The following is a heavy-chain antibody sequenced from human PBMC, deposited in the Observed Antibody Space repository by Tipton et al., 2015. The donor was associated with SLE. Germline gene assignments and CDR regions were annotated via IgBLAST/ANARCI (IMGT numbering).Heavy chain of an antibody. J-gene: IGHJ4*02. Sequence: SLRLSCAASGFTVSSNYMSWVRQAPGKGLEWVSSISSGSSYIYYADSVKGRFTISRDNAKNSLYLQMNSLRAEDTAVYYCARDKITIFGVSDYWGQGTLVTVSS. CDR2: ISSGSSYI. CDR3: ARDKITIFGVSDY. D-gene: IGHD3-3*01. V-gene: IGHV3-21*01. CDR1: GFTVSSNY.